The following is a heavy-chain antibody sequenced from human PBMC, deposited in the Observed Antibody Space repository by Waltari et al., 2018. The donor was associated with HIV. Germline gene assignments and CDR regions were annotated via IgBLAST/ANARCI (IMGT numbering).Heavy chain of an antibody. CDR1: GFTFSSYD. Sequence: EVQVVESGGGLVQPGGSLRLSCAASGFTFSSYDMHWVRQATGKGLELVSTVDTAGHTYYPDSVKGRFTISRENAKNSLYLQMNSLRAEDTAVYYCARDRHYGEYDYWGQGTLVTVSS. J-gene: IGHJ4*02. CDR3: ARDRHYGEYDY. V-gene: IGHV3-13*01. CDR2: VDTAGHT. D-gene: IGHD4-17*01.